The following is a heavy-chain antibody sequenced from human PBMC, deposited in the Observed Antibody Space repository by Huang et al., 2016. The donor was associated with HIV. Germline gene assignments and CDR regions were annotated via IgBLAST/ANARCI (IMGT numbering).Heavy chain of an antibody. D-gene: IGHD3-10*01. CDR2: IYWDDDK. CDR1: GFSLTTSGVA. Sequence: QITLKESGPPLVNPTQTLTLTCTFSGFSLTTSGVAVGWIRQHTGKALEWLAIIYWDDDKRENPSLNSRHTITKDTSKNHVVLTMTNKDPVDTATYYCAHTVTLLRGLLDAFDIWGQGTMVTVSS. CDR3: AHTVTLLRGLLDAFDI. V-gene: IGHV2-5*02. J-gene: IGHJ3*02.